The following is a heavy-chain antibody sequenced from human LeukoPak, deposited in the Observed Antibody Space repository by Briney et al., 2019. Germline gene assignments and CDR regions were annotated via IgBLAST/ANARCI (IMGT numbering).Heavy chain of an antibody. D-gene: IGHD1-1*01. J-gene: IGHJ4*02. CDR3: ATWRTAKTGLDY. CDR1: GGSLSNNNYY. Sequence: PSETLSLTCTVSGGSLSNNNYYWAWIRQPPGKGLECIGSIFYSGSPYYNPSLTSRVTISVDTSKNQFSMRLSSVTAADTAVYYCATWRTAKTGLDYWGQGTLVTVSS. V-gene: IGHV4-39*01. CDR2: IFYSGSP.